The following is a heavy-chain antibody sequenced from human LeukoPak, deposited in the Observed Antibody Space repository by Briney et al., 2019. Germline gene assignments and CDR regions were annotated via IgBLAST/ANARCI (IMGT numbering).Heavy chain of an antibody. V-gene: IGHV3-48*03. CDR3: AKDDAWLQFGD. CDR2: ISSSGSTI. J-gene: IGHJ4*02. D-gene: IGHD5-24*01. Sequence: PGGSLRLSFAASGFTFSSYEMNWVRQAPGKGLEWVSYISSSGSTIYYADSVKGRFTISRDNAKNSLYLQMNSLRPEDTAVYYCAKDDAWLQFGDWGRGTLVIVSS. CDR1: GFTFSSYE.